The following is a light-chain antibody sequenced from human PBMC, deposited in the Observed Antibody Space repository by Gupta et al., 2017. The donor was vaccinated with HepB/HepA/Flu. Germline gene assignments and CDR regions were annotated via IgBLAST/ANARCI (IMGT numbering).Light chain of an antibody. CDR1: YSNIGGYNY. Sequence: QSALTQPPSVSGSPEHSVTISCTGTYSNIGGYNYVSWYQQHPGKALILLIYDVTTRPSGVPYRFSGSKSAKTDSLTISRLLAEDESYYYCCSYEGVGIFGGGTKLTVL. CDR2: DVT. V-gene: IGLV2-11*01. J-gene: IGLJ2*01. CDR3: CSYEGVGI.